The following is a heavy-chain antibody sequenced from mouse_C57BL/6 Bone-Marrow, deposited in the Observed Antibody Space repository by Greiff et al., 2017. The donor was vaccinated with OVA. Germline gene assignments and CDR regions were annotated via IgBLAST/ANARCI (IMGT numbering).Heavy chain of an antibody. CDR2: INPNYGTT. CDR1: GYSFTDYN. D-gene: IGHD2-14*01. V-gene: IGHV1-39*01. J-gene: IGHJ2*01. CDR3: ARPAYSIGVYYFDY. Sequence: EVKLQESGPELVKPGASVKISCKASGYSFTDYNMNWVKQSNGKSLEWIGVINPNYGTTSYNQKFKGKATLTVDQSSSTAYMQLNSLTSEDSAVYYCARPAYSIGVYYFDYWGQGTTLTVSS.